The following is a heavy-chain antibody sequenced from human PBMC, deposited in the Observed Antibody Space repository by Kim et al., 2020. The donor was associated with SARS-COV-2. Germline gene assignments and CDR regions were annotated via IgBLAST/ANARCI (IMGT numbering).Heavy chain of an antibody. J-gene: IGHJ4*02. CDR3: AKDGGSVAVAGTFDY. CDR1: GFTFSSYE. V-gene: IGHV3-48*03. CDR2: ISSSGSTT. D-gene: IGHD6-19*01. Sequence: GGSLRLSCAASGFTFSSYEMSWVRQAPGKGLEWISYISSSGSTTYYADSVRGRFTISRDNAKNSVFLHMSSLRVEDTAVYYCAKDGGSVAVAGTFDYWGQGTLVTVSS.